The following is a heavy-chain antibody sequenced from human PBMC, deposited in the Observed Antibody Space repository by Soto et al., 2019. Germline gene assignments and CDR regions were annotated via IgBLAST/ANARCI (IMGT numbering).Heavy chain of an antibody. D-gene: IGHD3-3*01. Sequence: GESLKISCKGSGYSFSSYWIGWVRQMPGKGLEWMGIIYPADSDTRYSPSFQGQVTISVDKSITTAYLQWNSLKASDTAMYYCARRLAPIFGVVIAFDYWGQGTLVTVSS. V-gene: IGHV5-51*01. CDR2: IYPADSDT. CDR1: GYSFSSYW. J-gene: IGHJ4*02. CDR3: ARRLAPIFGVVIAFDY.